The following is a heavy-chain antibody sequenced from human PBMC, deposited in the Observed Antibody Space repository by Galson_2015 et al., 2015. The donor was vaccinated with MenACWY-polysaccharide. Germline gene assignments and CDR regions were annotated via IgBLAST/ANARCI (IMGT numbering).Heavy chain of an antibody. CDR1: DGSFSGHY. CDR2: TTHSGAT. V-gene: IGHV4-34*01. D-gene: IGHD4-11*01. CDR3: TRADGPHYRYGMDV. Sequence: ETLSLTCAVYDGSFSGHYYSWIRQSPGKGLQWIGETTHSGATNYAVSLKSRVTISVDSSKNQVSLKMTSVTAADTAVYYCTRADGPHYRYGMDVWGQGTTVTVSS. J-gene: IGHJ6*02.